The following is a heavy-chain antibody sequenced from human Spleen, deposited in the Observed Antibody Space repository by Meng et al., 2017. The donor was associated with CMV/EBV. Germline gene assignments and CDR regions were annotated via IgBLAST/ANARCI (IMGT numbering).Heavy chain of an antibody. D-gene: IGHD2-2*01. V-gene: IGHV2-5*02. CDR2: IYWDDDK. CDR1: GFSLSTSGVG. CDR3: AHRPLGYCSSTSCYDGDWFDP. Sequence: QITLKESGPTLVKPTQTLTLTCTFSGFSLSTSGVGVGWIRQPPGKALEWLALIYWDDDKRYSPSLKSRLTITKDTSKNQVVLTMTNMDPVDTATYYCAHRPLGYCSSTSCYDGDWFDPWGQGTLVTVS. J-gene: IGHJ5*02.